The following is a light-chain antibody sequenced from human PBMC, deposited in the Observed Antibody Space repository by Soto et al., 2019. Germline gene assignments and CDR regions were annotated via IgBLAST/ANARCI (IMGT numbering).Light chain of an antibody. J-gene: IGKJ5*01. Sequence: EIVMIQSPATLSVSPGESATLSCRASQSIASNLAWYQQRPGQAPRLLIYGTSTRATGIPARFSGSGSGTDFTLTISRLEPEDFAVYYCQQYGSSITFGQGTRLEIK. CDR2: GTS. CDR1: QSIASN. CDR3: QQYGSSIT. V-gene: IGKV3-15*01.